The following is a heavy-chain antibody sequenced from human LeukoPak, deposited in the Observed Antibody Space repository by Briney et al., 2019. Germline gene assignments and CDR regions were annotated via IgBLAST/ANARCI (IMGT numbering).Heavy chain of an antibody. J-gene: IGHJ3*02. D-gene: IGHD5-24*01. CDR2: ISSSGSTT. V-gene: IGHV3-11*01. CDR3: ARDRRRDDHDAFDI. CDR1: GFTFSDYY. Sequence: PGGSLRLSCAASGFTFSDYYMSWIRQAPGKGLEWVSYISSSGSTTYYADSVKGRFTISRDNAKNSLYLQMNSLRAEDTAVYYCARDRRRDDHDAFDIWGQGTIVTVSS.